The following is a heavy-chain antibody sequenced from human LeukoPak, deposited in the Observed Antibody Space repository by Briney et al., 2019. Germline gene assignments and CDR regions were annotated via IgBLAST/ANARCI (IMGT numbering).Heavy chain of an antibody. CDR3: AKDRRGHNWFDP. CDR1: GFTFSSYG. CDR2: ISYDGSNK. J-gene: IGHJ5*02. Sequence: GGSLRLSCAASGFTFSSYGMHWVRQAPGKGPEWVAVISYDGSNKYYADSVKGRFTISRDNSKNTLYLQMNSLRAEDTAVYYCAKDRRGHNWFDPWGQGTLVTVSS. V-gene: IGHV3-30*18.